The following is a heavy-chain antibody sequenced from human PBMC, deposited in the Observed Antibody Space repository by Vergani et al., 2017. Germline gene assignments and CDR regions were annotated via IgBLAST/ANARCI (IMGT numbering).Heavy chain of an antibody. J-gene: IGHJ6*02. V-gene: IGHV3-43*01. CDR2: ISWDDDVT. D-gene: IGHD3-3*01. CDR3: AKHSTLGGKYYEDHSDFDEAMHV. CDR1: GFIFDDYT. Sequence: EMHLVESGGLVVQPGGSLRLSCAASGFIFDDYTMHWVRQGPGKGLEWVVLISWDDDVTKYADSVKGRFTVSRDNSKNSLFLQMNDLKTGDTALYFCAKHSTLGGKYYEDHSDFDEAMHVWGQGTTVSVSS.